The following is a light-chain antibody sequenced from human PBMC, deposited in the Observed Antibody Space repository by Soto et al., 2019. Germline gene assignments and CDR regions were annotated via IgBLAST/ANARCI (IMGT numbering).Light chain of an antibody. J-gene: IGLJ3*02. CDR3: QSYASSLSGWV. CDR2: GTS. Sequence: QSVLTQPPSVSGAPGQRVTISCTGSSSNIGAGYDVHWYQQLPGTAPKLLIYGTSNRPSGVPDRFSGSKSGTSASLAITGLRAEDEADYYCQSYASSLSGWVFGGGTKLTVL. V-gene: IGLV1-40*01. CDR1: SSNIGAGYD.